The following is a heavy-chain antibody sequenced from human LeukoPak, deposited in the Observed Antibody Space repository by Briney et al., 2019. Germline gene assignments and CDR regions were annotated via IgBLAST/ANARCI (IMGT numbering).Heavy chain of an antibody. CDR2: ITSSSSTI. Sequence: GGSLRLSCAASGFTFSSYTMNWVRQAPGKGLEWVSFITSSSSTIYYADSVKGRFTISRDNAKNSLFLQTNSLRTEDTAVYYCARGGVNYGFDYWGQGTLVTVSS. V-gene: IGHV3-48*01. CDR1: GFTFSSYT. CDR3: ARGGVNYGFDY. D-gene: IGHD3-10*01. J-gene: IGHJ4*02.